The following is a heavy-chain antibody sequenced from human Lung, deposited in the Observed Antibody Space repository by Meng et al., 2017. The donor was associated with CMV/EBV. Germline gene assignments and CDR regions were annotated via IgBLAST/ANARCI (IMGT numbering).Heavy chain of an antibody. CDR3: ISLGGDWGSKFDY. J-gene: IGHJ4*02. Sequence: GGSLRLXCAASGFTFSGSAMHWVRQASGKGLEWVGRIRSKSNNYATAYAASVKGRFTISRDDSKNTAYLQMNSLKTEDTAVYYCISLGGDWGSKFDYWGQETLVTVSS. D-gene: IGHD7-27*01. CDR2: IRSKSNNYAT. CDR1: GFTFSGSA. V-gene: IGHV3-73*01.